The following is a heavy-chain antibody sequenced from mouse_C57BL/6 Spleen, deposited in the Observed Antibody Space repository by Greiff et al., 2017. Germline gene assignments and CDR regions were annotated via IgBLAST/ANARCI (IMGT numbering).Heavy chain of an antibody. CDR2: INPYYGGT. CDR3: AREGTKVAKAMDD. D-gene: IGHD1-1*02. J-gene: IGHJ4*01. V-gene: IGHV1-19*01. Sequence: VQLQQSGPVLVNPGASVKMSCKASGYSFTDYYMNWVKQSHGKSLEWIGVINPYYGGTSYNQKFKGKATLTVDKSSSTAYMELNSLTSEDSAVYYCAREGTKVAKAMDDWGQGTSVTVSS. CDR1: GYSFTDYY.